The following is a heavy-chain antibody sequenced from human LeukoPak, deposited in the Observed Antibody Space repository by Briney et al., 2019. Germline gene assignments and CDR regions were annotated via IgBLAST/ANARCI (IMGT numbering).Heavy chain of an antibody. V-gene: IGHV3-11*01. CDR1: GFTVSDNY. Sequence: GGSLRLSCAASGFTVSDNYMGWVRQAPAKGLEWVSYISSSSSTIYYADSVKGRFTISRDNAKNSLYLQMNSLRAEDTAVYYCAKEGLCTTTSCYREFDYWGQGTLVTVSS. CDR2: ISSSSSTI. CDR3: AKEGLCTTTSCYREFDY. J-gene: IGHJ4*02. D-gene: IGHD2-2*01.